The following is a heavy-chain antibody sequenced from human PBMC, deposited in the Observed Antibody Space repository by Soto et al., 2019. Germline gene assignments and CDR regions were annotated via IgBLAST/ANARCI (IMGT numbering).Heavy chain of an antibody. CDR1: GGSISSSNW. J-gene: IGHJ5*01. CDR3: AWYYYDSSGYPTFDF. D-gene: IGHD3-22*01. CDR2: IYHSGST. V-gene: IGHV4-4*02. Sequence: SETLSLTCAVSGGSISSSNWWSWVRQPPGKGLEWIGEIYHSGSTNYNPSLKSRVTISVDKSKNQFSLKLSSVTAADTAVYYCAWYYYDSSGYPTFDFWAQGNLVTVSS.